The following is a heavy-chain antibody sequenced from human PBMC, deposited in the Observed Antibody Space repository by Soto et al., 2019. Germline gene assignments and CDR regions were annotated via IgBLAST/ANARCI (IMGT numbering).Heavy chain of an antibody. CDR2: ISAYNGNT. V-gene: IGHV1-18*01. CDR1: GYTFTSYG. D-gene: IGHD2-15*01. J-gene: IGHJ5*02. CDR3: ARDPPRYVVVVAAANWFDP. Sequence: QVQLVQSGAEVKKPGASVQVSCKASGYTFTSYGISWVRQAPGQGLEWMGWISAYNGNTNYAQKLQGRVTMTTDTSTSTAYMELRSLRSDDTAVYYCARDPPRYVVVVAAANWFDPWGQGTLVTVSS.